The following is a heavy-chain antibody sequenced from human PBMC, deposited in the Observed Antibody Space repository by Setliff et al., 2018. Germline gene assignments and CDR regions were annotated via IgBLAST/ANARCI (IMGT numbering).Heavy chain of an antibody. Sequence: PGGSLRLSCAASGFTFSGFSMHWVRQAPGKGLEWVSRIHSDGTTTAYADSVRGRVTISRDNAKNTLYLQMNSLRAEDTAVYYCAKGATSAVKTDYWGQGTLVTVSS. CDR3: AKGATSAVKTDY. V-gene: IGHV3-74*01. J-gene: IGHJ4*02. CDR1: GFTFSGFS. CDR2: IHSDGTTT. D-gene: IGHD4-17*01.